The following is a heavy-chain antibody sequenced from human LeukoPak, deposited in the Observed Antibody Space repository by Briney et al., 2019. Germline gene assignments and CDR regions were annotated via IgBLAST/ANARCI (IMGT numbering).Heavy chain of an antibody. J-gene: IGHJ2*01. Sequence: SETLSLTCAVYGGSFSGYYWSWIRQPPGKGLEWIGEINHSGSTNYNPSLKSRVTISVDTSKNQFSLKLSSVTAADTAVYYCARVSHYDFWSGYHSFWYFDLWGRGTLVTVSS. CDR3: ARVSHYDFWSGYHSFWYFDL. CDR1: GGSFSGYY. D-gene: IGHD3-3*01. CDR2: INHSGST. V-gene: IGHV4-34*01.